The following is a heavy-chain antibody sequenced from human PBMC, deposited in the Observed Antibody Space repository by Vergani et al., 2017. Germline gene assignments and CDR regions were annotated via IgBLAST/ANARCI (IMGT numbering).Heavy chain of an antibody. CDR1: EFTFSNYA. CDR2: ISGSGVSA. Sequence: EVQLLESGGGLVQPGGSLRLTCAASEFTFSNYAMNWVRQAPGKGLEWVSGISGSGVSAYYTDSVKGRFTISRDNSKNMLFLQMNNLRTEDTAIYYCAKQYFVSGNDRFDYWGQGTLVTVSS. J-gene: IGHJ4*02. CDR3: AKQYFVSGNDRFDY. V-gene: IGHV3-23*01. D-gene: IGHD3-10*01.